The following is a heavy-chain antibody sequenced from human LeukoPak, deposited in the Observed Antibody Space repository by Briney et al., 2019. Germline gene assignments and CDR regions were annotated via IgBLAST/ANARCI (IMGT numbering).Heavy chain of an antibody. Sequence: ASVKVSCKASGYTFTSYGISWVRQAPGQGLEWMGWISAYNGNTNYAQKLQGRVTMTTDTSTSTAYMELRSLRSDDTAVYYCARGIRPRLFYYYYMDVWGKGTTVTVSS. J-gene: IGHJ6*03. D-gene: IGHD2-21*01. CDR1: GYTFTSYG. V-gene: IGHV1-18*01. CDR3: ARGIRPRLFYYYYMDV. CDR2: ISAYNGNT.